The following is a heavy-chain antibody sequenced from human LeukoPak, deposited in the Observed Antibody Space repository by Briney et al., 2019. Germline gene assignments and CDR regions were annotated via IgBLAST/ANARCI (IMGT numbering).Heavy chain of an antibody. D-gene: IGHD2-8*01. V-gene: IGHV4-34*01. Sequence: SETLSLTCAVYGGSFSGYYWSWIRQPPGKGLEWIGEINHSGSTYYNPSLKGRVTISVDTSKNQFSLKLSSVTAADTAVYYCARRRFVRGPDVVNPFDYWGQGTLVTVSS. J-gene: IGHJ4*02. CDR2: INHSGST. CDR3: ARRRFVRGPDVVNPFDY. CDR1: GGSFSGYY.